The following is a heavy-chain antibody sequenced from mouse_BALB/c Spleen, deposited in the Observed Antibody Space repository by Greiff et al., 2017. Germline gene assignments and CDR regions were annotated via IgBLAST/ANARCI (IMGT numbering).Heavy chain of an antibody. CDR3: ARGPVVARDAMDY. J-gene: IGHJ4*01. Sequence: EVKLQESGAELVRPGALVKLSCKASGFNIKDYYMHWVKQRPEQGLEWIGWIDPENGNTIYDPKFQGKASITADTSSNTAYLQLSSLTSEDTAVYYCARGPVVARDAMDYWGQGTSVTVSS. CDR1: GFNIKDYY. CDR2: IDPENGNT. V-gene: IGHV14-1*02. D-gene: IGHD1-1*01.